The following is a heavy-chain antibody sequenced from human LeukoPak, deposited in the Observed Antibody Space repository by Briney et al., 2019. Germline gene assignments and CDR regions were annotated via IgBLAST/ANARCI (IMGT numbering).Heavy chain of an antibody. D-gene: IGHD3-9*01. CDR2: IISNSSYR. CDR3: AAIRYFDWLPDY. V-gene: IGHV3-21*01. CDR1: GFPFSSYS. J-gene: IGHJ4*02. Sequence: PGGSLRLSCAASGFPFSSYSVGWVRQAPGEGLGWVSSIISNSSYRNYADSVTGRFTISRDNAKNTPYVQMSSLRAEDSAVYYCAAIRYFDWLPDYWGQGTLVTVSS.